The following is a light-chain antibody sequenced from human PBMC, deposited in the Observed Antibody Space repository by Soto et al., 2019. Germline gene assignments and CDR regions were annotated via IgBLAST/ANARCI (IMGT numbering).Light chain of an antibody. V-gene: IGKV3-20*01. CDR2: GAS. Sequence: EIVLTQSPGTLPLSPGERATLSCRASQSLSSSFLAWYQHKPGQAPRLLIYGASSRATGIPDRFSGSGSGTDFTLSISRLEPEDFAVYYCQQYGNSPPTFGGGTKVEIK. J-gene: IGKJ4*01. CDR3: QQYGNSPPT. CDR1: QSLSSSF.